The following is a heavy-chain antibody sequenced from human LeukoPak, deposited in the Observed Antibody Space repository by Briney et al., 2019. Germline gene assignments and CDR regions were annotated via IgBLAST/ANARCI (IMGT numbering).Heavy chain of an antibody. CDR3: AKDGRAYYYDSSGYYDPLYYYGMDV. V-gene: IGHV3-30*18. CDR2: ISYDGSNK. Sequence: GGSLRLSCAASGFTFDDYGMHWVRQAPGKGLEWVAVISYDGSNKYYADSVKGRFTISRDNSKNTLYLQMNSLRAEDTAVYYCAKDGRAYYYDSSGYYDPLYYYGMDVWGQGTTVTVSS. CDR1: GFTFDDYG. J-gene: IGHJ6*02. D-gene: IGHD3-22*01.